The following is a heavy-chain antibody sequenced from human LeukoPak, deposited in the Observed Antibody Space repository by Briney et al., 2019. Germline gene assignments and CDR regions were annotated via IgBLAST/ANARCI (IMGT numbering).Heavy chain of an antibody. CDR2: IIPIFDTV. J-gene: IGHJ4*02. CDR3: ARDQDCSGGTCYSPNFDD. CDR1: GGTFSTFA. Sequence: GASVKVSCKASGGTFSTFAISCVRQAPGQGLEWMGGIIPIFDTVNYAQKFQGRVTITADESASTAYMELSSLRSEDTAVYYCARDQDCSGGTCYSPNFDDWGQGTQVTVSS. V-gene: IGHV1-69*13. D-gene: IGHD2-15*01.